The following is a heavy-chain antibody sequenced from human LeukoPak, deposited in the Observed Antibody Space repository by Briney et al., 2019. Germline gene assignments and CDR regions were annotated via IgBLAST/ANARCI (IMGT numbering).Heavy chain of an antibody. D-gene: IGHD2-15*01. CDR3: ARDPVRGAASSYFDL. CDR2: LDPDDNTT. V-gene: IGHV1-46*01. J-gene: IGHJ4*02. Sequence: ASVKVSCKASGYTLTDYYIHWVRQAPGQGLEWVGILDPDDNTTTYAQNFQGRITLHWDTSASTVYMELNTLRSEDTAVYFCARDPVRGAASSYFDLWGQGTLVTVSS. CDR1: GYTLTDYY.